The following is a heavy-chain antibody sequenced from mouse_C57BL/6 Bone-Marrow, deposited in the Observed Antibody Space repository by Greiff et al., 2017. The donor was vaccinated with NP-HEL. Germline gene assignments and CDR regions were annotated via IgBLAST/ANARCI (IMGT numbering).Heavy chain of an antibody. V-gene: IGHV1-15*01. D-gene: IGHD2-5*01. J-gene: IGHJ3*01. Sequence: QVQLQQSGAELVRPGASVTLSCKASGYTFTDYEMHWVKQTPVHGLEWIGAIDPETGGTAYYQKFKGKAILTADKSSSTAYMELRSRKSEDSAVYYCTREGPTIVTPRFAYWGQGTLVTVSA. CDR1: GYTFTDYE. CDR3: TREGPTIVTPRFAY. CDR2: IDPETGGT.